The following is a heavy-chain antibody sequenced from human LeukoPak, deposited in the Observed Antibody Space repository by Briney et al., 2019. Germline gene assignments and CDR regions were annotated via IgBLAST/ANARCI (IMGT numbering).Heavy chain of an antibody. J-gene: IGHJ4*02. Sequence: PSETLSFTCAVYGGSFSGYYWSWIRQPPGKGLEWIGEINHSGSTNYNPSLKSRVTISVDTSKNQFSLKLSSVTAADTAVYYCAVRKQLRYWGQGTLVTVSS. CDR1: GGSFSGYY. CDR2: INHSGST. CDR3: AVRKQLRY. V-gene: IGHV4-34*01. D-gene: IGHD4-11*01.